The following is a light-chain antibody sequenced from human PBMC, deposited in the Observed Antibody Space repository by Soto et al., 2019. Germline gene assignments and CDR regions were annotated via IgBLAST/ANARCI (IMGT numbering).Light chain of an antibody. CDR2: GAS. Sequence: EIVMTQSPATLSVSPGERATLSCRASQSVSSNLAWYQQKPGQAPRLLIYGASTRATGIPARFSGRGSGTXXXXXXXXXXXXDXVXXYXQQYNNWPRTFGQGTKVEIK. CDR3: QQYNNWPRT. CDR1: QSVSSN. J-gene: IGKJ1*01. V-gene: IGKV3-15*01.